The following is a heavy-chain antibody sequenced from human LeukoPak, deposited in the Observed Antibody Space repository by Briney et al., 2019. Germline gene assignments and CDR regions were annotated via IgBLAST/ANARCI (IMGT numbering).Heavy chain of an antibody. CDR1: GGSISSGNYN. CDR2: FYNSGTT. J-gene: IGHJ4*02. CDR3: ARDYCSSTSCYHYFDY. D-gene: IGHD2-2*01. V-gene: IGHV4-30-4*08. Sequence: SETLSLTCTVTGGSISSGNYNWNWIRQPPGKGLEWIGYFYNSGTTYYNPSLKSRVTISVDTSKNQFSPKLSSATAADTAIYYCARDYCSSTSCYHYFDYWGQGTLVTVSS.